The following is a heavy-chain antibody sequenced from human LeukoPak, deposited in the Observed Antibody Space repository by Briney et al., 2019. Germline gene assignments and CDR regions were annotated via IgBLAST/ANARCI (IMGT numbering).Heavy chain of an antibody. CDR1: GFSFTDSA. J-gene: IGHJ5*02. CDR2: ISDTGGRT. CDR3: AKGGQDFDFWRFDL. Sequence: GGSLRLSCAASGFSFTDSAVSWVRHSPGEGLRWVSSISDTGGRTYYADSVKGRFAITRDNSRNTVTLQMNSLTPGDTARYYCAKGGQDFDFWRFDLWGQGILVTVSS. V-gene: IGHV3-23*01. D-gene: IGHD3-3*01.